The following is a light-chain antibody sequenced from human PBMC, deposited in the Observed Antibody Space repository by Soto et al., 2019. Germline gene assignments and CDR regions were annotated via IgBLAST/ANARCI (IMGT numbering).Light chain of an antibody. J-gene: IGLJ1*01. CDR2: DVS. Sequence: QSALTQPASVSGSPGQSITISCTGTSSDVGGSDFVSWHQQHPGKAPKLMIYDVSKWPSGVSNRFSGSKSGNTASLTIPGLQAEDEADYYCCSYAGSSTFYVFGTGTKVTVL. V-gene: IGLV2-23*02. CDR3: CSYAGSSTFYV. CDR1: SSDVGGSDF.